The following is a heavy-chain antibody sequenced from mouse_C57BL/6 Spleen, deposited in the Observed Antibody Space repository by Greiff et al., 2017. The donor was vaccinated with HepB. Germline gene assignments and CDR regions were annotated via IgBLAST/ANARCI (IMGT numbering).Heavy chain of an antibody. V-gene: IGHV5-4*01. Sequence: EVQVVESGGGLVKPGGSLKLSCAASGFTFSSYAMSWVRQTPEKRLEWVATISDGGSYTYYPDNVKGRFTISRDNAKNNLYLQMSHLKSEDTAMYYCARDPRVITTVVDWYFDVWGSGTTVTVSS. CDR3: ARDPRVITTVVDWYFDV. D-gene: IGHD1-1*01. J-gene: IGHJ1*01. CDR1: GFTFSSYA. CDR2: ISDGGSYT.